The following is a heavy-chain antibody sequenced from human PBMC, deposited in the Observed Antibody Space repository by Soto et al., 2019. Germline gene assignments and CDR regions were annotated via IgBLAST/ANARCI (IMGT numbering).Heavy chain of an antibody. Sequence: KPSETLSLTCNVSGGSVSSSSYYWGWIRQAPGKGLEWIVSTYYSAGTYYNPSLKSRITTSMDASKNQFSLTVTSVTAADTAIYYCARHASRGYSSSWYFEDWGQGTPVTVSS. V-gene: IGHV4-39*01. J-gene: IGHJ4*02. CDR2: TYYSAGT. D-gene: IGHD6-13*01. CDR3: ARHASRGYSSSWYFED. CDR1: GGSVSSSSYY.